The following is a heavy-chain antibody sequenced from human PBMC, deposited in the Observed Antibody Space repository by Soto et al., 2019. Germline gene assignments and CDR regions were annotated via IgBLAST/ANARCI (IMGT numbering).Heavy chain of an antibody. Sequence: PGGSLRLSCAASGFTVSSNYMSWVRQAPGKGLEWVSVIYSGGSTYYADSVKGRFTISRDNPKNTLYLQMNSLRAEDTAVYYCARARDYYDSSGYYPDAFDIWGQGTMVTVSS. D-gene: IGHD3-22*01. J-gene: IGHJ3*02. CDR1: GFTVSSNY. V-gene: IGHV3-53*01. CDR3: ARARDYYDSSGYYPDAFDI. CDR2: IYSGGST.